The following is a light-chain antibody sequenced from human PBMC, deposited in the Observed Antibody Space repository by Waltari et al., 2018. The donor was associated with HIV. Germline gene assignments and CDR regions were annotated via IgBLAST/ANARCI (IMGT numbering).Light chain of an antibody. Sequence: QSVLTQPPSVSGAPGQRVTISCTGSSSNIRAGSHVHWYQQLPGTAPKLLIYGNSNRPSGVPDRFSGSKSGTSASLAITGLQAEDEADYHCQSHDSSLSGYVFGTGTKVTVL. CDR2: GNS. V-gene: IGLV1-40*01. CDR3: QSHDSSLSGYV. J-gene: IGLJ1*01. CDR1: SSNIRAGSH.